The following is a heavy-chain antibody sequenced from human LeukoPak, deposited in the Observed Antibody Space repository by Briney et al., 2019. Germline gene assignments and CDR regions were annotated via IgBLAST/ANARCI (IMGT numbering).Heavy chain of an antibody. CDR3: ARGDEVDRYDY. CDR2: IFHSGST. CDR1: GYSISSGYY. D-gene: IGHD5-24*01. J-gene: IGHJ4*02. Sequence: SETLSLTCTVSGYSISSGYYWGWILQPPGKGLEWIGNIFHSGSTYYNPSLKSRVTISLDRSKNQFSLKLSSVTAADTAVYYCARGDEVDRYDYWGQGTLVTVSS. V-gene: IGHV4-38-2*02.